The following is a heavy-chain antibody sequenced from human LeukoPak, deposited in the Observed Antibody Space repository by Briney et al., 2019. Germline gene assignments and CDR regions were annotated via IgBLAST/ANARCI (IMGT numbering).Heavy chain of an antibody. Sequence: SETLSLTCAVYGGSFSGYYWSWIRQPPGKGLEWIGEINHSGSTNYNPSLKSRVTISVDTPKNQFSLKLSSVTAADTAVYYCARERGYCSGGSCYADYWGQGTLVTVSS. CDR1: GGSFSGYY. CDR2: INHSGST. CDR3: ARERGYCSGGSCYADY. V-gene: IGHV4-34*01. J-gene: IGHJ4*02. D-gene: IGHD2-15*01.